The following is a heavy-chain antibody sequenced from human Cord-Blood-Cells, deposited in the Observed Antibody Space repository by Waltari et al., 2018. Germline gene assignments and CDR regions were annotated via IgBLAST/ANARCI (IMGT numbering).Heavy chain of an antibody. J-gene: IGHJ4*02. CDR2: INHSGST. V-gene: IGHV4-34*01. CDR3: ASARIAAAGTFDY. CDR1: GGSFSGYY. D-gene: IGHD6-13*01. Sequence: QVQLQQWGAGLLKPSETLSLTCAVYGGSFSGYYWSWIRQPPGKGLEWIGEINHSGSTNYNQSLKSRVTISVDTSKNQFSLKLSSVTAADTAVYYCASARIAAAGTFDYWGQGTLVTVSS.